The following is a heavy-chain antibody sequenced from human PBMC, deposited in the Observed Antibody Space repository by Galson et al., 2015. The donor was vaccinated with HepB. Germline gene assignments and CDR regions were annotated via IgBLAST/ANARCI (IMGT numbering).Heavy chain of an antibody. CDR1: GFTFGAYE. D-gene: IGHD3-10*01. V-gene: IGHV3-48*03. Sequence: SLRLSCAASGFTFGAYEMNWVRQAPGKGLEWISYISSNGYMIYYAESVKGRFTVSRDNARDSLYLQMNSLRVEDTAVYYCARDDALWSWYFDSWGQGILVTFSS. CDR2: ISSNGYMI. J-gene: IGHJ4*02. CDR3: ARDDALWSWYFDS.